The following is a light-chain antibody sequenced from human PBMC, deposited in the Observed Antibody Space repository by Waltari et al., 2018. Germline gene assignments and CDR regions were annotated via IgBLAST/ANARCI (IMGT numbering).Light chain of an antibody. V-gene: IGKV2-30*01. J-gene: IGKJ5*01. Sequence: FPQEAGQAPKPLIYGDSILDIGVPDRFSGSGSGTDFTLMISSVEADDIGVYFCIQDTHWPVTFGQGTRLEIK. CDR3: IQDTHWPVT. CDR2: GDS.